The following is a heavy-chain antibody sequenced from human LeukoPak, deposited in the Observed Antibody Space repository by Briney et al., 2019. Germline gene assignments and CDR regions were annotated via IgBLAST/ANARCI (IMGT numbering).Heavy chain of an antibody. V-gene: IGHV3-11*01. CDR3: ATNDGYNYYFDY. Sequence: KTGGSLRLSCAASGFTLTDYYMSWIRQAPGKGLEWVSYISSSGDTIYYADSVKGRFTISRDNAKNSLYLQMNSLRAEDTAVYYCATNDGYNYYFDYWGQGTLVTVSS. CDR2: ISSSGDTI. D-gene: IGHD5-24*01. CDR1: GFTLTDYY. J-gene: IGHJ4*02.